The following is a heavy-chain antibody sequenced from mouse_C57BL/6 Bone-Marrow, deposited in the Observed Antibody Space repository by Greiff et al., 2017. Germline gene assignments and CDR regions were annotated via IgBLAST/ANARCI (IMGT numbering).Heavy chain of an antibody. CDR3: VLYGNKYYFDD. CDR1: GYAFSSSW. Sequence: QVQLKESGPELVKPGASVKISCKASGYAFSSSWMNWVKQRPGKGLEWIGRIYPGDGDTNYNGKFKGKATLTADKSSSTAYMQLSSLTSEDSAVYFCVLYGNKYYFDDWGQGTTLTVSS. J-gene: IGHJ2*01. V-gene: IGHV1-82*01. CDR2: IYPGDGDT. D-gene: IGHD2-1*01.